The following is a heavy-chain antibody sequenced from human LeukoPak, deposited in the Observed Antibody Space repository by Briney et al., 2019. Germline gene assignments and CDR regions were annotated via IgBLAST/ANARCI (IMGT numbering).Heavy chain of an antibody. CDR1: GFSISNYW. V-gene: IGHV3-7*04. J-gene: IGHJ4*02. D-gene: IGHD5-18*01. CDR2: IKQDGSEK. CDR3: AGGYSYDIYFDY. Sequence: GGSLRLSCAASGFSISNYWMSWVRQAPGKGLEWVANIKQDGSEKYYVDSVKGRFTISRDNAKNSLYLQMNSLRAEDTAIYYCAGGYSYDIYFDYWGQGNLVTVSS.